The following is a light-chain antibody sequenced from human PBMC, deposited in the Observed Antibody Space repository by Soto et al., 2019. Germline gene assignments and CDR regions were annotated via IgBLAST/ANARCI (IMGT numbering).Light chain of an antibody. CDR2: AAS. J-gene: IGKJ5*01. V-gene: IGKV1-27*01. Sequence: DLQMTQSPSSLSASVGDRVTITCRASQGISNFLAWYQQKPGKVPKLLISAASTLQSGVPSRFSGSGSGTDFTLIITSLQPEDVATYYCQKYSSVITFGQGTRLEIK. CDR3: QKYSSVIT. CDR1: QGISNF.